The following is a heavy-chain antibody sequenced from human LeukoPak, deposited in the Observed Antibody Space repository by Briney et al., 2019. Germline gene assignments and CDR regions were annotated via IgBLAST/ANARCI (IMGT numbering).Heavy chain of an antibody. V-gene: IGHV4-4*07. CDR1: GGSISSYY. D-gene: IGHD2-21*02. Sequence: SETLSLTCTVSGGSISSYYWSWIRQPAGKGREWSGRIYTSGSTNYNPSLKSRVTMSVDTSKNQFSLKLSSVTAADTAVYYCARDGHIVVVTAPDAFDIWGQGTMVTVSS. J-gene: IGHJ3*02. CDR2: IYTSGST. CDR3: ARDGHIVVVTAPDAFDI.